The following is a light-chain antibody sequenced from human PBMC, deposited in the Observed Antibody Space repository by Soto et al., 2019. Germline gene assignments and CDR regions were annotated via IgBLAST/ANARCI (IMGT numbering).Light chain of an antibody. J-gene: IGKJ1*01. Sequence: EIVLTQSPGTLSLSPGERATLSCRASQSVSSSYLAWYQQKPGQAPRLLIYGASSRATGIPDRFSGSGSGPDFTLTISRLEPEDSAVYYCQQYGSSPPWTFGQGTKVEIK. CDR2: GAS. CDR3: QQYGSSPPWT. CDR1: QSVSSSY. V-gene: IGKV3-20*01.